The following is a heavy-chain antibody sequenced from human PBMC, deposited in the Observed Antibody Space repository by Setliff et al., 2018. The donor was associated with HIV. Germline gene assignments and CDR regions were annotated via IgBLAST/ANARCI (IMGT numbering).Heavy chain of an antibody. J-gene: IGHJ6*03. CDR3: ARIAFWAAAGINYYYYMDV. Sequence: SETLSLTCAVYGGSFSGYYWSWIRQPPGKGLEWIGSLHHSGNTHYKPSLKSRVSIFLDTSKKQLSLKLRSVTAADTAVYYCARIAFWAAAGINYYYYMDVWGKGTTVTVSS. CDR1: GGSFSGYY. V-gene: IGHV4-34*01. CDR2: LHHSGNT. D-gene: IGHD6-13*01.